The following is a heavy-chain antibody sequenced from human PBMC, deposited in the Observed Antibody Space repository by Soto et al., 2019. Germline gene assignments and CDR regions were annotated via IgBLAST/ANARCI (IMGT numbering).Heavy chain of an antibody. V-gene: IGHV4-34*01. Sequence: PSETLSLTCAVYGGSFSGYYWSWIRQPPGKGLEWIGEINRSGSTNYNPSLKSRVTISVDTSKNQFSLKLSSVTAADTAVYYCARGNRNRVISSSWTSRTKYYYYGMDVWGQGTTVTVSS. J-gene: IGHJ6*02. CDR3: ARGNRNRVISSSWTSRTKYYYYGMDV. CDR2: INRSGST. D-gene: IGHD6-13*01. CDR1: GGSFSGYY.